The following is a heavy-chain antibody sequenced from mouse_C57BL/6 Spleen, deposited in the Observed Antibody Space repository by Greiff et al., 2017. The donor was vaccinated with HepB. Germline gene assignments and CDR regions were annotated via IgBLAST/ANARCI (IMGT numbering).Heavy chain of an antibody. CDR2: INPSTGGT. CDR1: GYSFTGYY. CDR3: ARQVAMDY. V-gene: IGHV1-42*01. Sequence: VQLKESGPELVKPGASVKISCKASGYSFTGYYMNWVKQSPEQSLEWIGEINPSTGGTTYNQKFKAKATLTVDKSSSTAYMQLKSLTSEDSAVYYCARQVAMDYWGQGTSVTVSS. J-gene: IGHJ4*01.